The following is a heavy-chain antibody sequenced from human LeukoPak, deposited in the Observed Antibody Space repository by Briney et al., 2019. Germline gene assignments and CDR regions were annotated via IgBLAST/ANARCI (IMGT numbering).Heavy chain of an antibody. V-gene: IGHV3-23*01. CDR2: ISGSGGST. D-gene: IGHD2-2*01. J-gene: IGHJ5*02. CDR3: ARRIVGPGQNTNWFDP. CDR1: GFTFSSYA. Sequence: AGGSLRLSCAASGFTFSSYAMSWVRQAPGKGLEWVSAISGSGGSTYYADSVKGRFTISRDNSKNTLYLQMNSLRAEDTAVYYCARRIVGPGQNTNWFDPWGQGTLVTVSP.